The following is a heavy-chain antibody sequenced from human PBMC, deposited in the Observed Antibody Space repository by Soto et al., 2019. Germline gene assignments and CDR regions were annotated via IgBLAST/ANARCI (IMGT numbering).Heavy chain of an antibody. Sequence: QVQLVESGGGVVQPGRSLRLSCAASGFTFSSCAMHWVRQAPGKGLEWVAVISYDGSNKYYADSVKGRFTISRDNSKNTLYLQMNSLRAEDTAVYYCARDSIVVVPAAPYYYYGMDVWGQGTTVTVSS. V-gene: IGHV3-30-3*01. CDR3: ARDSIVVVPAAPYYYYGMDV. CDR1: GFTFSSCA. J-gene: IGHJ6*02. CDR2: ISYDGSNK. D-gene: IGHD2-2*01.